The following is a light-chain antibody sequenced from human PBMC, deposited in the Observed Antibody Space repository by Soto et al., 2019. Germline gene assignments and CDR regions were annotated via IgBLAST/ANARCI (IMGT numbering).Light chain of an antibody. J-gene: IGKJ2*01. V-gene: IGKV3-15*01. CDR3: HQYNHWPPYP. CDR2: GAS. Sequence: EIVMTQSPATLSVSPGERATRSCRASQSVSSNLAWYEQKPGQAPRLRIYGASTRATGIPARFSGSGSGTEFTLTISSRQSEDFAVSYCHQYNHWPPYPCGQGTKLEIK. CDR1: QSVSSN.